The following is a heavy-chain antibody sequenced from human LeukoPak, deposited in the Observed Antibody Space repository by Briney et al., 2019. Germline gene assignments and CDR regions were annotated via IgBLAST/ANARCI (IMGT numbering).Heavy chain of an antibody. D-gene: IGHD3-16*02. CDR3: ARLYVLRLGELSPNWFDP. V-gene: IGHV4-39*07. Sequence: PSETLSLTCTVSGGSISSSSYYWGWIRQPPGKGLEWIASIYYSGSTYYNPSLKSRVTISVDTSKNQFSLKLSSVTAADTAVYYCARLYVLRLGELSPNWFDPWGQGTLVTVSS. CDR2: IYYSGST. CDR1: GGSISSSSYY. J-gene: IGHJ5*02.